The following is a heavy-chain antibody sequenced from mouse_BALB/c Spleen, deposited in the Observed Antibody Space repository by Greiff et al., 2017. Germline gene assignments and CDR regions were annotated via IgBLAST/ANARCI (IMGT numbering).Heavy chain of an antibody. CDR2: IWAGGST. CDR1: GFSLTSYG. D-gene: IGHD4-1*01. J-gene: IGHJ1*01. CDR3: ARTNWDNGYWYFDV. Sequence: VHLVESGPGLVAPSQSLSITCTVSGFSLTSYGVHWVRQPPGKGLEWLGVIWAGGSTNYNSALMSRLSISKDNSKSQVFLKMNSLQTDDTAMYYCARTNWDNGYWYFDVWGAGTTVTVSS. V-gene: IGHV2-9*02.